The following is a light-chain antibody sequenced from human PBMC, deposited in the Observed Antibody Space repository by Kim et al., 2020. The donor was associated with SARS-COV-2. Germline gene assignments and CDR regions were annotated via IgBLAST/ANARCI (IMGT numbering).Light chain of an antibody. V-gene: IGLV2-18*02. Sequence: GQSVTISCTGTSSDVGGYDRVSWYQQPPGTAPKFMIYDVSNRPAGVPDRFSGSKSGNTASLTISGLQAEDEADYYCSSYTSSNTYVFGTGTKVTVL. CDR3: SSYTSSNTYV. J-gene: IGLJ1*01. CDR2: DVS. CDR1: SSDVGGYDR.